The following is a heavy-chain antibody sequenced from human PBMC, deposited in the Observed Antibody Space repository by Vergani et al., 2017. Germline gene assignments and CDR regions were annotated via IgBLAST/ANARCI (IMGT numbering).Heavy chain of an antibody. J-gene: IGHJ4*02. CDR2: ISYIGST. Sequence: VQLQESGPGLVKPSQTLPFTCTVSGGSISSGDYNWSWIRQPPGKGLEWIGDISYIGSTNYNPSLKSRVTISVDTSKNHFSLKQSSVTAADTAVYYCARGIAAAGRSGSFDYWGQGTLVTVSS. V-gene: IGHV4-30-4*08. CDR1: GGSISSGDYN. CDR3: ARGIAAAGRSGSFDY. D-gene: IGHD6-13*01.